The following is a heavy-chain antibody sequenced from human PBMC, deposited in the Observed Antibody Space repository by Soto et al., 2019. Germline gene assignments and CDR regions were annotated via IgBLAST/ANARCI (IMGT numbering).Heavy chain of an antibody. CDR2: IIPIFGTA. D-gene: IGHD3-10*01. Sequence: GASVKVSCKASGGTFSSYAISWVRQAPGQGLEWMGGIIPIFGTANYAQKFQGRVTMTRDASTSTAYMELSSLRSEDTAVYYCARDLGSGSYYIPHFDYWGQGTLVTVSS. CDR1: GGTFSSYA. V-gene: IGHV1-69*05. J-gene: IGHJ4*02. CDR3: ARDLGSGSYYIPHFDY.